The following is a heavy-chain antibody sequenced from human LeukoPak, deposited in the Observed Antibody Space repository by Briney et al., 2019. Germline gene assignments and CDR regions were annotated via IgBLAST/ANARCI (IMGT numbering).Heavy chain of an antibody. V-gene: IGHV3-23*01. Sequence: GGSLRLSCAVSGITLSNYGMSWVRQAPGKGLEWVAGISGSGGGTNYADSVKGRFTISRDNPKNTLYLQMNSLRAEDTAVYFCARVGIALTSPFDYWGLGTLVAVSS. CDR3: ARVGIALTSPFDY. CDR1: GITLSNYG. J-gene: IGHJ4*02. D-gene: IGHD1-1*01. CDR2: ISGSGGGT.